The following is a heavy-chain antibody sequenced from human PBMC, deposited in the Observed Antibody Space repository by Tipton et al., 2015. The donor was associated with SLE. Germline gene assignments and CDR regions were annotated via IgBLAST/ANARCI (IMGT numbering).Heavy chain of an antibody. D-gene: IGHD3-16*01. J-gene: IGHJ3*02. V-gene: IGHV4-39*07. CDR2: IYYSGNT. Sequence: WVRRTPGKGLEWIGTIYYSGNTYYSPSLKSRVTISVDTSKNQFSLKLTSVTAADTAVYYCARVLGAFDIWGRGTMVTVAS. CDR3: ARVLGAFDI.